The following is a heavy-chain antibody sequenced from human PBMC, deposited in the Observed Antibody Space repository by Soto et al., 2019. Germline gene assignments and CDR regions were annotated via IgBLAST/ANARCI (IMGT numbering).Heavy chain of an antibody. CDR1: GYTFTSYD. V-gene: IGHV1-8*01. Sequence: QVQLVQSGAEVKKPGASVKVSCKASGYTFTSYDINWVRQATGQGLEWMGWMNPNSGNTGYAQKFQGRDTMTRNTSISAAHMEMSRLRPEDTAQYYSERTRYGDNADYWGQGTLGSVSS. CDR3: ERTRYGDNADY. CDR2: MNPNSGNT. D-gene: IGHD4-17*01. J-gene: IGHJ4*02.